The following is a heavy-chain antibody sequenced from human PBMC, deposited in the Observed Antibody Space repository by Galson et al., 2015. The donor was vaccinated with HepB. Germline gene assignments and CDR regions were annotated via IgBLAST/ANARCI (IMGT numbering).Heavy chain of an antibody. CDR2: IWYDGRNK. Sequence: SLRLSCAASGFTFSTYGMHWVRQAPGKGLEWVATIWYDGRNKDYADSVTGRFTISRDNSKNTLFLQMDGLRADDTAMYYCTRDQGFEALDYWGQGTLVTVSS. J-gene: IGHJ4*02. V-gene: IGHV3-33*01. CDR3: TRDQGFEALDY. CDR1: GFTFSTYG.